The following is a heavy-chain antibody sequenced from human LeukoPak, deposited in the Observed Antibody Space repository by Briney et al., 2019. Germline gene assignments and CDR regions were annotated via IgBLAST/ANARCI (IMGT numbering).Heavy chain of an antibody. CDR3: AKGKGYGGNPGPFDY. CDR1: GFTVNTNG. V-gene: IGHV3-NL1*01. Sequence: RPGGSLRLSCAASGFTVNTNGMHWVRQAPDKGLEWVSAISGSGGSTYYADSVKGRFTISRDNSKNTLYLQMNSLRAEDTAVYYCAKGKGYGGNPGPFDYWGQGTLVTVSS. D-gene: IGHD4-23*01. J-gene: IGHJ4*02. CDR2: ISGSGGST.